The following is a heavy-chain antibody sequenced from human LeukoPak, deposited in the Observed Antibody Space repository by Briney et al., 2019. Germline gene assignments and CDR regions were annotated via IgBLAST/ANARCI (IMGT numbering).Heavy chain of an antibody. CDR1: GFTFSSYG. D-gene: IGHD3-3*01. CDR3: AKGEALEWLLWDY. CDR2: ISYNGSNK. V-gene: IGHV3-30*18. Sequence: PGGSLRLSCAASGFTFSSYGMPWVRQAPGKGLEWVAVISYNGSNKYYADSVKGRFTISRDNSKNTLYLQMNSLRAEDTAVYYCAKGEALEWLLWDYWGQGTLVTVSS. J-gene: IGHJ4*02.